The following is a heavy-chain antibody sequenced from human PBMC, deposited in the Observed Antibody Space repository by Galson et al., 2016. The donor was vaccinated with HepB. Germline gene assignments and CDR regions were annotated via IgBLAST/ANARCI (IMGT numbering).Heavy chain of an antibody. D-gene: IGHD3-10*01. J-gene: IGHJ6*04. V-gene: IGHV3-23*01. Sequence: SLRLSCAASGFTFSNFAMTWVRQAPGKGLEWLSGIRVKVNSTYYADSVKGRFTVSRDNSKNTLHLHMNSLRVDDTAVYYCANLVSGSFRWYFYGMEVWGKGTTGTVPS. CDR2: IRVKVNST. CDR3: ANLVSGSFRWYFYGMEV. CDR1: GFTFSNFA.